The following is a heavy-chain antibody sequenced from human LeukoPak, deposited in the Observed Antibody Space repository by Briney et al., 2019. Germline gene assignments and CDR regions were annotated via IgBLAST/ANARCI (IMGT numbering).Heavy chain of an antibody. D-gene: IGHD3-10*01. Sequence: ASETLSLTCTVSGGSISTSDRYWGWIRQPPGKGLEWIGSIYYSGITYRNPSLKRRVTISVDPSKNQFSLRLSSVTAADTAVYYCARHQEAMVRGVLYYMDVWGKGATVTISS. CDR1: GGSISTSDRY. CDR2: IYYSGIT. J-gene: IGHJ6*03. CDR3: ARHQEAMVRGVLYYMDV. V-gene: IGHV4-39*01.